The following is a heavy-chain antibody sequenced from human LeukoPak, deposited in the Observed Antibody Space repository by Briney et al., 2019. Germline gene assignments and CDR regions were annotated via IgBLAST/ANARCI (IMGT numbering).Heavy chain of an antibody. V-gene: IGHV3-21*01. CDR2: INSSSSYI. D-gene: IGHD3-9*01. CDR1: GFTFSSYS. Sequence: GGSLRLSCAASGFTFSSYSMNWVRQAPGKGLEWVSSINSSSSYIYYADSVKGRFTISRDNAKNSLYLQMNSLRAEDTAVYYCARSGYYDILTGYFAFDYWGQGTLVTVSS. J-gene: IGHJ4*02. CDR3: ARSGYYDILTGYFAFDY.